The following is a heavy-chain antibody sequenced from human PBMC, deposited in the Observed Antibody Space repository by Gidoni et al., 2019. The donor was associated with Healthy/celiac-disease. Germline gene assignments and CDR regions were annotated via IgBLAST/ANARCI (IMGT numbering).Heavy chain of an antibody. J-gene: IGHJ4*02. Sequence: QVQLVQSGAEVKKPGSSVKVSCKASGGTFSSYAISWVRQAPGQGLAWMGRIIPILGIANYAQKFQGRVTITADKSTSTAYMELSSLRSEDTAVYYCARGGRGDPGETPDWGQGTLVTVSS. V-gene: IGHV1-69*04. CDR1: GGTFSSYA. CDR3: ARGGRGDPGETPD. D-gene: IGHD2-21*02. CDR2: IIPILGIA.